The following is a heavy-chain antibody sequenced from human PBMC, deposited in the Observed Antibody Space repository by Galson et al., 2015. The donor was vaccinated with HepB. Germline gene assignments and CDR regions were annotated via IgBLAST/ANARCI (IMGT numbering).Heavy chain of an antibody. Sequence: SLRLSCAASGFTFDDYAMHWVRQAPGKGLEWVSGISYDGSNKYYADSVKGRFTISRDNSKNTLYLQMNSLRAEDTAVYYCARDLDLAAAAQWREGRYGVDGSSHGTAGTASS. CDR3: ARDLDLAAAAQWREGRYGVDG. D-gene: IGHD6-13*01. CDR1: GFTFDDYA. V-gene: IGHV3-30*04. J-gene: IGHJ6*02. CDR2: ISYDGSNK.